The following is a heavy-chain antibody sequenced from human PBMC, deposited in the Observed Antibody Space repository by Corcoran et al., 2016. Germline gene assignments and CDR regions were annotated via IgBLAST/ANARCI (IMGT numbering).Heavy chain of an antibody. CDR2: IGTAGDT. Sequence: EVQLVESGGGLVQPGGSLRLSCAASGFPFSSYDMHWVRQATGKGLEWVSAIGTAGDTYYPGSVKGRFTLSRENAKNSLYLQMNRLRAGDTAVYYCARGRNSGSYHRYNWFDPWGQGTLVTVSS. CDR3: ARGRNSGSYHRYNWFDP. V-gene: IGHV3-13*01. J-gene: IGHJ5*02. D-gene: IGHD1-26*01. CDR1: GFPFSSYD.